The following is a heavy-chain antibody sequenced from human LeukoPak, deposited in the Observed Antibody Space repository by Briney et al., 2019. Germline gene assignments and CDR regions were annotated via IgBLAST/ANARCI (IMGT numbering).Heavy chain of an antibody. J-gene: IGHJ4*02. Sequence: SETLSLTCTVSGGSISSSSYYWGWIRQPPGKGLEWIGSIYYSGSTYYNPSLKSRVTIFVDTSKNQFSLKLSSVTAADTAVYYCARTGRAHYYGSGTYPNSFDYWGQGILVTVSS. CDR2: IYYSGST. V-gene: IGHV4-39*01. CDR3: ARTGRAHYYGSGTYPNSFDY. D-gene: IGHD3-10*01. CDR1: GGSISSSSYY.